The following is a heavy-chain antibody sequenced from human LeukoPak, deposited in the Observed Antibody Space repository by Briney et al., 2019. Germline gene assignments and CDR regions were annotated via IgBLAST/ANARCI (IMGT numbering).Heavy chain of an antibody. Sequence: PGESLRLSCAASGFTFGSYWMSWVRQAPGKGLEWVANIKQDGREKNYVDSVKGRFTISRDNAKNSLYLQMDSLRAEDTAVYYCAKGFGELSWGQGTLVTVSS. CDR1: GFTFGSYW. CDR3: AKGFGELS. CDR2: IKQDGREK. V-gene: IGHV3-7*04. D-gene: IGHD3-10*01. J-gene: IGHJ5*02.